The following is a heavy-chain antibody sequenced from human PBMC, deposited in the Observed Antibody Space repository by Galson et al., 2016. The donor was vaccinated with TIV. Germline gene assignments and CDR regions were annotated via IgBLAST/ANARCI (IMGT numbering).Heavy chain of an antibody. D-gene: IGHD1-26*01. CDR3: AKVGKSGDYSWDAFHV. Sequence: SLRLSCAASGFSFRNYVMSWVRLAPGKGLEWVSSLSLSGAYTYYADSVKGRFTISRDNAKYTLFLQLNSLRAGDTAIYYCAKVGKSGDYSWDAFHVWGQGTKVTVSS. V-gene: IGHV3-23*01. J-gene: IGHJ3*01. CDR1: GFSFRNYV. CDR2: LSLSGAYT.